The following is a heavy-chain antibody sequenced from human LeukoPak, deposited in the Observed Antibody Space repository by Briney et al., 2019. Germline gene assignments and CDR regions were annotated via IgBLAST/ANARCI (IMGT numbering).Heavy chain of an antibody. D-gene: IGHD5-24*01. CDR2: INQEVSEK. J-gene: IGHJ4*02. CDR1: GLIFGSYW. V-gene: IGHV3-7*01. Sequence: GGSLRLSCEVAGLIFGSYWMGWVRQAPGKGLGWVASINQEVSEKYFEASVKGRFTISRDNAKNSLHLQMNTLRAEDTAVYYCARERDGRFFDYWGQGTLVTVSS. CDR3: ARERDGRFFDY.